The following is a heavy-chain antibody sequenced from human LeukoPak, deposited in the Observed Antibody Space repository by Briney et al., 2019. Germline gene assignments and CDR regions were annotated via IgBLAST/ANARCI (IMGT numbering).Heavy chain of an antibody. J-gene: IGHJ6*02. CDR1: GFTVSSNY. D-gene: IGHD3-22*01. CDR3: ARASEYYYDSSGYYPPYYYYGMDV. V-gene: IGHV3-66*01. Sequence: PGGSLRLSCAASGFTVSSNYMSWVRQAPGKGLEWVSVIYSGGSTYYADSVKGRFTISRDNAKNPLYLQMNSLRAEDTAVYYCARASEYYYDSSGYYPPYYYYGMDVWGQGTTVTVSS. CDR2: IYSGGST.